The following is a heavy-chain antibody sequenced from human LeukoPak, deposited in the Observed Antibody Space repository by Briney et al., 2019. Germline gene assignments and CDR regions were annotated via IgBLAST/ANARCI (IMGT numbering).Heavy chain of an antibody. V-gene: IGHV3-23*01. Sequence: GGSLRLSCAASGFTFSSYAMSWVRQAPGKGLEGVTSISGDGGTAYYIDSVKGRFTVSRDNSKNTLYLQMNNLSAEDTAIYYCAKAGPYYLPYWGQGTLVTVAS. CDR1: GFTFSSYA. D-gene: IGHD1-26*01. J-gene: IGHJ4*02. CDR2: ISGDGGTA. CDR3: AKAGPYYLPY.